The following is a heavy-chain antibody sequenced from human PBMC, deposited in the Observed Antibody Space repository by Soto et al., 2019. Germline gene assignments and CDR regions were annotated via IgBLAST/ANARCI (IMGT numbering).Heavy chain of an antibody. V-gene: IGHV3-48*02. CDR3: ASTLQYCTSTSCYPWGRFDC. Sequence: EVQLVESGGGLVQPGGSLRLSCAASGFTFSDYALNWVRQAPGEGLEWISDISSSSSNIYFADSLKGRVTISRDNAKNSLYLQMNSLRDEDTAVYYGASTLQYCTSTSCYPWGRFDCWGQGTLVTVSS. CDR2: ISSSSSNI. CDR1: GFTFSDYA. D-gene: IGHD2-2*01. J-gene: IGHJ5*01.